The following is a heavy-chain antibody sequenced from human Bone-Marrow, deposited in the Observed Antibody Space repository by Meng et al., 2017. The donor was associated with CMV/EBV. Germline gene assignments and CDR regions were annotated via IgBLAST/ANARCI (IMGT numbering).Heavy chain of an antibody. Sequence: SCAASGFTFSSYEMNWVRQAPGKGLEWVSYISSSGSTIYYADSVKGRFTISRDNAKNSLYLQMNSLRAEDTAVYYCARDGDSMVRGAPPDCWGQGTLVTVSS. CDR1: GFTFSSYE. J-gene: IGHJ4*02. CDR3: ARDGDSMVRGAPPDC. CDR2: ISSSGSTI. V-gene: IGHV3-48*03. D-gene: IGHD3-10*01.